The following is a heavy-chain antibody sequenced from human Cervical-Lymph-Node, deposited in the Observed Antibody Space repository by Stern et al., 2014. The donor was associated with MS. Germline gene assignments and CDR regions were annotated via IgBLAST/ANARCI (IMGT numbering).Heavy chain of an antibody. D-gene: IGHD6-13*01. Sequence: EVQLVQSGGGLVQPGRSLRLFCAVSGLTFDDYAMHWVRQAPGKGLEWVSGISWNSDNIGYAESVKGRFTISRDNVKNSLYLQMNTLRPEDTAFYYCAKDGSSSLTGGAFDIWGQGTMVTVSS. CDR1: GLTFDDYA. J-gene: IGHJ3*02. V-gene: IGHV3-9*01. CDR2: ISWNSDNI. CDR3: AKDGSSSLTGGAFDI.